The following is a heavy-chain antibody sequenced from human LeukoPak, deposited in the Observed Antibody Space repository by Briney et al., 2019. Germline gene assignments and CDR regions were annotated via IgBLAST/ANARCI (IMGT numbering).Heavy chain of an antibody. D-gene: IGHD2-2*01. Sequence: PGGSLRLSCAASGFTFSSYAMSWVRQAPGKGLEWVSAISGSGGNTYYADSVKGRFTISRDNSKNTLYLQMNSLRDEDTAVYYCAEDGRYCSSTSCKKDDYWGQGILVTVSS. CDR3: AEDGRYCSSTSCKKDDY. J-gene: IGHJ4*02. CDR1: GFTFSSYA. V-gene: IGHV3-23*01. CDR2: ISGSGGNT.